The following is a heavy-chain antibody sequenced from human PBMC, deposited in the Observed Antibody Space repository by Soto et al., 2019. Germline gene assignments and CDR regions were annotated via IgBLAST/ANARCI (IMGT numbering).Heavy chain of an antibody. Sequence: QVQLVQSGAEVKKPGASVKVSCKASGYTFTSYGISWVRQAPGQGLEWMGWISAYNGHTNYAQKLQGRVTMTTDTSASTAYMELRSLGSDDTAVYYCARGRITMMDGGSCDYWGQGTLVTVSS. CDR3: ARGRITMMDGGSCDY. V-gene: IGHV1-18*01. CDR2: ISAYNGHT. D-gene: IGHD3-22*01. J-gene: IGHJ4*02. CDR1: GYTFTSYG.